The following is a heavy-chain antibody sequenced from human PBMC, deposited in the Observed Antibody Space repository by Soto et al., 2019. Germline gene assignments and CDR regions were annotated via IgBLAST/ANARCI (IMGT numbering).Heavy chain of an antibody. D-gene: IGHD5-18*01. Sequence: QVQLVQSGAEVKKLGASVKVSCKASEYTFTAYYIHWVRQAPGQGLEWVGWINPNSGDTNYAQRFQGWVTMTGDTSVSTAYMDLTRLRSDDTAVYYCARGGYTYGYGLDYWGQGTLVTVSS. CDR2: INPNSGDT. CDR3: ARGGYTYGYGLDY. J-gene: IGHJ4*02. V-gene: IGHV1-2*04. CDR1: EYTFTAYY.